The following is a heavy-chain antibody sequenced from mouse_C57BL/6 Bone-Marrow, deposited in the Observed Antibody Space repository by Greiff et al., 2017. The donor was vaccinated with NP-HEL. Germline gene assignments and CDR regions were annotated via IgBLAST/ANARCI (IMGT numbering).Heavy chain of an antibody. Sequence: VQLKESGGGLVKPGGSLKLSCAASGFTFSSYAMSWVRPTPEKRLELVATLSDGGSYTYYPDNVKGRFTISRDNAKNNLYLQMSHLKSEDTAMYYCARDYYGSSSSFAYWGQGTLVTVSA. J-gene: IGHJ3*01. V-gene: IGHV5-4*01. CDR1: GFTFSSYA. CDR2: LSDGGSYT. D-gene: IGHD1-1*01. CDR3: ARDYYGSSSSFAY.